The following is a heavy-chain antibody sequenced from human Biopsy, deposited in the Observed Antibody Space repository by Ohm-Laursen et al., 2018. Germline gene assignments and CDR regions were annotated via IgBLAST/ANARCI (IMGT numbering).Heavy chain of an antibody. D-gene: IGHD6-6*01. Sequence: ASVKVSCKASGYTFSTYDVNWVRQARGQGLEWMGWMVPSSGKTGYAQRFQGRVTLTMNTSISTAYMELSGLRSEDTAVYFCARGYSRRVSIFEASIYWFDTWGQGTLVTVSS. CDR2: MVPSSGKT. V-gene: IGHV1-8*01. CDR3: ARGYSRRVSIFEASIYWFDT. CDR1: GYTFSTYD. J-gene: IGHJ5*02.